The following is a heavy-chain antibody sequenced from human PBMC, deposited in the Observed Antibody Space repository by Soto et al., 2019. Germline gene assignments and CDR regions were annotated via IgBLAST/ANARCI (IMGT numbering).Heavy chain of an antibody. CDR3: ARGVVVTARTLTYYYYGMDV. CDR2: IYYSGST. J-gene: IGHJ6*02. Sequence: SETLSLTCAVYGGSFSDYYWSWIRQPPGKGLEWIGYIYYSGSTYYNPSLKSRVTISVDTSKNQFSLKLSSVTAADTAVYYCARGVVVTARTLTYYYYGMDVWGQGTTVTVSS. V-gene: IGHV4-30-4*01. CDR1: GGSFSDYY. D-gene: IGHD2-21*02.